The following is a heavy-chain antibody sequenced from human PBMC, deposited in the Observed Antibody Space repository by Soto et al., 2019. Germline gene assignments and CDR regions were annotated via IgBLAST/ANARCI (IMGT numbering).Heavy chain of an antibody. CDR3: GRRNSGGNWFDP. CDR1: GGSVTSVTYF. D-gene: IGHD4-17*01. J-gene: IGHJ5*02. CDR2: ISYSGNT. Sequence: QVQLQESGPGLVKPSETLSLTCTVSGGSVTSVTYFWNWVRQPPGKGLEWIGYISYSGNTDYNPSLKSRATISVDTSKTQFSLKLTSLTAADTAVYYCGRRNSGGNWFDPWGPGTLVTVSS. V-gene: IGHV4-61*01.